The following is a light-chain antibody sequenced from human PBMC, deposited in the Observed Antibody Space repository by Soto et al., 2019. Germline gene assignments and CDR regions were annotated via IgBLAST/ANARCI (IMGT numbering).Light chain of an antibody. CDR3: QQYGSSRWP. CDR1: QSVSSSY. V-gene: IGKV3-20*01. CDR2: GAS. J-gene: IGKJ1*01. Sequence: EIVLTQSPGTLSLSPGERATLSCRASQSVSSSYLAWYQQKPGQAPRLLIYGASSRATGIPDRFRGSGSGTDFILTITRLEPEDFAVYYCQQYGSSRWPFGQGTKVEIK.